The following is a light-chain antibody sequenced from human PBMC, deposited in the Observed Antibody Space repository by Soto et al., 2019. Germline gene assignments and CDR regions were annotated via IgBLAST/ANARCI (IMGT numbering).Light chain of an antibody. J-gene: IGKJ1*01. CDR3: HQNATSPRT. Sequence: PGESATLSRRASQSLRSGDLACDQQIPGLAPGLLIYGASSRATGIPDGFSGSGSGTDFNLTVNRLAPEDFAVYYCHQNATSPRTFGQGTKVEIK. V-gene: IGKV3-20*01. CDR1: QSLRSGD. CDR2: GAS.